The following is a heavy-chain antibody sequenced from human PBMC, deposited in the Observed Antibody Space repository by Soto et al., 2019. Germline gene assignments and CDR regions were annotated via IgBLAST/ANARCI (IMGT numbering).Heavy chain of an antibody. Sequence: QVHLVESGGGVVQPGRSLRLSCAASGLTFSNYDKHWVRQAPGKGLEWVGVISKDGRNKYYADSVKGRFTSSRDNSKNTLYFQMNSLRSEDTAVYYFAKVRRGKCIYVWNHAYGMDVWGQGTTVTVSS. V-gene: IGHV3-30*18. J-gene: IGHJ6*02. CDR2: ISKDGRNK. CDR1: GLTFSNYD. D-gene: IGHD5-12*01. CDR3: AKVRRGKCIYVWNHAYGMDV.